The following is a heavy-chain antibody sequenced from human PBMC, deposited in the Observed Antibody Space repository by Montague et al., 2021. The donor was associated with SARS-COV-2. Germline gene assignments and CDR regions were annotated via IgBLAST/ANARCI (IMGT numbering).Heavy chain of an antibody. CDR1: GGSISSSSNY. CDR2: IYCSGST. CDR3: ARLNFHSTIFGVVSSRVFDY. D-gene: IGHD3-3*01. V-gene: IGHV4-39*01. J-gene: IGHJ4*02. Sequence: SETLSLTCTVSGGSISSSSNYWGWIRQPPGKGLEWIGNIYCSGSTYYNPSLKSRVTISVDTSKNQFSLKLSSVTAADTAAYYCARLNFHSTIFGVVSSRVFDYWGQGTLVTVSS.